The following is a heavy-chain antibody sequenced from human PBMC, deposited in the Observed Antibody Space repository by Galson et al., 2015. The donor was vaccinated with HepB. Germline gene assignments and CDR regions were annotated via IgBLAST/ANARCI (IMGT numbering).Heavy chain of an antibody. CDR1: GYTFTSYY. V-gene: IGHV1-46*01. J-gene: IGHJ2*01. CDR3: ARVQPPYDSGRYFDI. Sequence: SVKVSCKASGYTFTSYYMLWVRQAPGQGLEWMGVINPSGGGTSYAQKFQGRVTMTRDTSTGTVYMELSSLRSEDSAVYYCARVQPPYDSGRYFDIWGRGTLVSVSS. D-gene: IGHD3-22*01. CDR2: INPSGGGT.